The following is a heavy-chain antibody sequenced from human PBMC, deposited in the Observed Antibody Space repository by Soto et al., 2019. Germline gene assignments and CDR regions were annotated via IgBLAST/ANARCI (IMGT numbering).Heavy chain of an antibody. V-gene: IGHV4-59*01. CDR3: AKETTAYY. Sequence: GKGLEWIGYIYYSGSTNYNTSLKSRVTISVDTSKNQFSLKLSSVTAAYTVFFFFAKETTAYY. J-gene: IGHJ6*01. CDR2: IYYSGST.